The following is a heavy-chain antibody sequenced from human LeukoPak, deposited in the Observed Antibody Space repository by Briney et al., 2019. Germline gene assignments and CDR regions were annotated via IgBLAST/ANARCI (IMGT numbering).Heavy chain of an antibody. D-gene: IGHD3-3*01. CDR1: GYSFTSYW. CDR3: ARGANYDFWSVPGNWFDP. Sequence: GESLKISCKGSGYSFTSYWIGWVRQMPGKGLEWMGIIYPGDSDTRYSPSFQGQVTISADKSISTAYLQWSSLKASDTAIYYCARGANYDFWSVPGNWFDPWGQGTLVTVSS. CDR2: IYPGDSDT. V-gene: IGHV5-51*01. J-gene: IGHJ5*02.